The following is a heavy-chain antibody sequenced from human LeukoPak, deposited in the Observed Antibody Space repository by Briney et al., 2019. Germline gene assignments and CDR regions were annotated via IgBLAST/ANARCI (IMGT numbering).Heavy chain of an antibody. CDR3: ARDGTAPGLYFDL. CDR1: GFTFSDFW. Sequence: GGSLRLSCAVSGFTFSDFWVNWFRRSPGKGLEWVASINQNGGETSYVDSVKGRFTISRDNPKNSLYLQMSSLRAEDTAVYYCARDGTAPGLYFDLWGQGTLVTVSS. J-gene: IGHJ4*01. D-gene: IGHD6-13*01. V-gene: IGHV3-7*01. CDR2: INQNGGET.